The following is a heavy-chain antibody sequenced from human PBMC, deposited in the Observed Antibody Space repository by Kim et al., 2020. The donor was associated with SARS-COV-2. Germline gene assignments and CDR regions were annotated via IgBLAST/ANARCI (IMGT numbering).Heavy chain of an antibody. Sequence: GGSLRLSCAASGFTFSRYAMSWVRQAPGKGPEWVSAISGSGGNTYYADSVKGRFTISRDNSKNTLYLQMNSLRAEDTAVYSCAKWPDGEGHSIEPWGPGTXVT. D-gene: IGHD3-10*01. CDR2: ISGSGGNT. CDR3: AKWPDGEGHSIEP. V-gene: IGHV3-23*01. J-gene: IGHJ5*02. CDR1: GFTFSRYA.